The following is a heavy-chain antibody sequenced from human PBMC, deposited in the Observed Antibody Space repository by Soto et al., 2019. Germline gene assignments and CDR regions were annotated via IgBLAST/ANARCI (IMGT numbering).Heavy chain of an antibody. CDR3: ARVWELASDF. V-gene: IGHV1-69*12. CDR2: IIPIFGTA. Sequence: QVQLVQSGAEVKKPGSSVKVSCQASGGTFSSYAISWVRQAPGQGLEWMGGIIPIFGTASYAQKFQGRVTITADESTSTDYMGLNSLSSEDMAVYYCARVWELASDFWGQGTLVTVSS. CDR1: GGTFSSYA. D-gene: IGHD1-26*01. J-gene: IGHJ4*02.